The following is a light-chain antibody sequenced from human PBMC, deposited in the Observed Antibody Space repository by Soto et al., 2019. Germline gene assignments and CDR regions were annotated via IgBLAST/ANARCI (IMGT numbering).Light chain of an antibody. CDR1: QGVSSY. V-gene: IGKV3-11*01. J-gene: IGKJ4*01. CDR2: DAS. Sequence: EIVLTQSPATLSLSPGERATLSCGASQGVSSYLAWYQQKAGQAPRLLIYDASNRATGIPARFSGSGSGTDFTLTISSLEPEDFAVYYCQQRLNWPLTFGGGTKVDIK. CDR3: QQRLNWPLT.